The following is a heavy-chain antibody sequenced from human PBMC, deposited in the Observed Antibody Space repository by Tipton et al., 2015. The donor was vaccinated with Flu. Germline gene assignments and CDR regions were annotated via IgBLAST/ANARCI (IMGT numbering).Heavy chain of an antibody. V-gene: IGHV4-39*01. Sequence: GLVKPSQTLSLTCTVSGGSISSNVYYWGWIRQPPGKGLEWIGSVYISGSTYYNSALKSRVTISVDTSKNQFSLKLISVTVADTAMYYCATLGSRYSPSYWGQGTLVTVPS. CDR3: ATLGSRYSPSY. J-gene: IGHJ4*02. D-gene: IGHD5-18*01. CDR1: GGSISSNVYY. CDR2: VYISGST.